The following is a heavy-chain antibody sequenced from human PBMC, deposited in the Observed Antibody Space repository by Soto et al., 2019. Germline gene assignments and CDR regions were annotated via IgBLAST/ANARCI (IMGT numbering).Heavy chain of an antibody. CDR2: INPDNGNT. Sequence: QVQLVQSGAEVRKPGASVNISCRASGFTFSDHLINWVRQVPGQSLEWMGWINPDNGNTKYTQTFQGRVTISRHSYPSAEYVEVRDVTYQATAPFYSARDILPVALRANDAFAVSGQGTMVPASS. CDR3: ARDILPVALRANDAFAV. V-gene: IGHV1-3*01. J-gene: IGHJ3*01. CDR1: GFTFSDHL.